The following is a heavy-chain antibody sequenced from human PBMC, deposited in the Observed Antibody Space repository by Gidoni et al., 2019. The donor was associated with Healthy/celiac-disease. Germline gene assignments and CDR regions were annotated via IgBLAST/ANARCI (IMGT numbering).Heavy chain of an antibody. Sequence: EVQLLESGGGLVQPGGSLRLSCAASGFTFSSYAMSWVRPAPGKGLEWVSAISGSGGSTYYADSVKGRFTISRDNSKNTLYLQMNSLRAEDTAVYYCAKDRETGYCSGGSCSYYFDYWGQGTLVTVSS. D-gene: IGHD2-15*01. J-gene: IGHJ4*02. CDR3: AKDRETGYCSGGSCSYYFDY. V-gene: IGHV3-23*01. CDR2: ISGSGGST. CDR1: GFTFSSYA.